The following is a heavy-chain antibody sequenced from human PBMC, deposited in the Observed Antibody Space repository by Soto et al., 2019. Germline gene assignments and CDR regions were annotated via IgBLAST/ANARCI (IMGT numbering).Heavy chain of an antibody. CDR2: IIPILGIA. J-gene: IGHJ5*02. V-gene: IGHV1-69*08. CDR3: ARDDCTNGVCYTIGVWTWFYP. D-gene: IGHD2-8*01. Sequence: QVQLVQSGAEVKKPGSSVKVSCKASGGTFSSYTISWVRQAPGQGLEWMGRIIPILGIANYAQKFQGRVTITADKSTSSAYMELSSLRSEDTAVYYCARDDCTNGVCYTIGVWTWFYPWGQGTLVTVSS. CDR1: GGTFSSYT.